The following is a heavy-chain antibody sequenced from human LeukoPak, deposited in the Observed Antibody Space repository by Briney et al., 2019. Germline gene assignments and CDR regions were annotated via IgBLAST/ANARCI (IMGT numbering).Heavy chain of an antibody. D-gene: IGHD6-13*01. J-gene: IGHJ6*02. V-gene: IGHV5-10-1*01. Sequence: GESLKTSCKGSGYSFTSYWISWVRQMPGKGLEWMGRIDPSDSYTNYSPSFQGHVTISADKSISTAYLQWSSLKASDTAMYYCAGVQQLVEYYYYYGMDVWGQGTTVTVSS. CDR1: GYSFTSYW. CDR3: AGVQQLVEYYYYYGMDV. CDR2: IDPSDSYT.